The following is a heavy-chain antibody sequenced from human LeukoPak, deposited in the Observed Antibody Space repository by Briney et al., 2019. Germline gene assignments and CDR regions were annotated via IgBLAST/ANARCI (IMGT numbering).Heavy chain of an antibody. D-gene: IGHD2-15*01. CDR1: GITFSSFE. CDR2: ISSGGSTI. Sequence: GGSLSLSCAASGITFSSFEMNWVRQAPGKGLEWLSYISSGGSTIYYADSVKGRFTISRDNAKNSLYLQMNSLRAEDTAVYYCARYCSGGNCYSGLVYGGQGTLVAVSS. J-gene: IGHJ4*02. V-gene: IGHV3-48*03. CDR3: ARYCSGGNCYSGLVY.